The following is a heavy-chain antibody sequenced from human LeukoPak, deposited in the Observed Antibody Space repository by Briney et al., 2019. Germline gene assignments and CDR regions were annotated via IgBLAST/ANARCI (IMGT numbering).Heavy chain of an antibody. CDR2: INPNNGGT. J-gene: IGHJ6*02. Sequence: ASVKVSCKASGYTFIDYYIHWVRQAPGQGLEWMGWINPNNGGTNSAQKFQGRVTMTRDTSSSTAYMELSRLRSDDTAVYYCAGGISTRHFYYGMDVWGQGTTVTVFS. CDR3: AGGISTRHFYYGMDV. V-gene: IGHV1-2*02. CDR1: GYTFIDYY.